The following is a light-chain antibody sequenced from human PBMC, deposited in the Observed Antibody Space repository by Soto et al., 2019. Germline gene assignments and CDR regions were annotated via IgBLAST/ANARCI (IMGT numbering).Light chain of an antibody. CDR3: QQYNSYSWT. CDR1: QSMSSW. J-gene: IGKJ1*01. Sequence: DIQMTQSPSTLSASVGDRVTITCRASQSMSSWLAWYQQKPGKAPKLLIYDASSLASGVPSRFRGSVSGTEFTLTISSLQPDDFATYYCQQYNSYSWTFGQGTKVEIK. V-gene: IGKV1-5*01. CDR2: DAS.